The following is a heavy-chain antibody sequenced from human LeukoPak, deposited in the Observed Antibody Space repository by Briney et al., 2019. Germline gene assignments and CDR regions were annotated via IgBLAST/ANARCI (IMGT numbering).Heavy chain of an antibody. CDR1: GGSISSSSYY. CDR3: ARPRHLFVSGSYDAFDI. J-gene: IGHJ3*02. V-gene: IGHV4-39*01. CDR2: IYYSGST. D-gene: IGHD3-10*01. Sequence: SETLSLTCTVSGGSISSSSYYWGWIRQPPGKGLEWIGTIYYSGSTYYNPSLKSRVTISVDTSKNQFSLKLSSVTAADTAVYYCARPRHLFVSGSYDAFDIWGQGTMVTVSS.